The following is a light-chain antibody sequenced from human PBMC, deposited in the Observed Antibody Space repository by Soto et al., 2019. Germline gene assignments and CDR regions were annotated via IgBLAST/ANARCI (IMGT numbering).Light chain of an antibody. J-gene: IGKJ3*01. CDR3: HQYNSWPRGT. CDR1: RSISTY. V-gene: IGKV3-11*01. CDR2: EAL. Sequence: ETVLTQSPATLSLSPGERATLSCRASRSISTYLAWYQQKPGQAPRLLIYEALNRATGIPARFSGSGSGTDFTLTISSLEPEDFAVYYCHQYNSWPRGTFGPGTKVEIK.